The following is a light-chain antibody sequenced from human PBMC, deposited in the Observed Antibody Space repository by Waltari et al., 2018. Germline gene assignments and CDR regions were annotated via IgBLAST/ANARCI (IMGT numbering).Light chain of an antibody. CDR2: DAS. Sequence: EIVLTQSPATLSLSPGERATLPCRASQSVSSYLAWYQQKPGQAPRLPIYDASNRATGIPARFSGSGSGTDFTLTISSLEPEDFAVYYCQQRSNWPSFGQGTKVEIK. CDR3: QQRSNWPS. V-gene: IGKV3-11*01. J-gene: IGKJ1*01. CDR1: QSVSSY.